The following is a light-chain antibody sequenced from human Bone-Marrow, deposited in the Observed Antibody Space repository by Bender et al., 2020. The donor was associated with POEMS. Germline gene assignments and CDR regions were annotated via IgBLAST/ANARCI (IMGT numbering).Light chain of an antibody. CDR1: RSDIGSRDY. CDR2: DVS. Sequence: QSALTQPASVSGSPGQSITISCTGSRSDIGSRDYVSWYQQLPDTAPKLILYDVSNRPSGVSDRFSGSKSGNTASLTISGLQAEDEADYFCSSYTDTNTLVIFGGGTKLTVL. V-gene: IGLV2-14*03. J-gene: IGLJ2*01. CDR3: SSYTDTNTLVI.